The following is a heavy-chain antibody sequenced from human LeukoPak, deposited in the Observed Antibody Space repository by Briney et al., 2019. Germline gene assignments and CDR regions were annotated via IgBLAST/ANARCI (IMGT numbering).Heavy chain of an antibody. CDR2: IYYSGST. J-gene: IGHJ6*03. Sequence: SETLSLTCTVSGGSISSHYWSWIRQPPGKGLEWIGYIYYSGSTNYNPSLKSRVTISVDTSKNQFSLKLSSVTAADTAVYYWGREYRGWGIYYTPYYYYQRDVGEKGTRAPVP. CDR1: GGSISSHY. V-gene: IGHV4-59*11. CDR3: GREYRGWGIYYTPYYYYQRDV. D-gene: IGHD3-10*01.